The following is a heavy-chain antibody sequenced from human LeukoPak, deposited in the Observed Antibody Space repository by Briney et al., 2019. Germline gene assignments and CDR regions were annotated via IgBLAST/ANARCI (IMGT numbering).Heavy chain of an antibody. CDR2: INPNSGGT. V-gene: IGHV1-2*02. CDR3: ARGPYIVVVPAAIFP. Sequence: GASVKVSCEASGYTFTGYYMHWVRQAPGQGLEWMGWINPNSGGTNYAQKFQGRVTMTRDTSISTAYMELSRLRSDDTAVYYCARGPYIVVVPAAIFPWGQGTLVTVSS. CDR1: GYTFTGYY. J-gene: IGHJ5*02. D-gene: IGHD2-2*01.